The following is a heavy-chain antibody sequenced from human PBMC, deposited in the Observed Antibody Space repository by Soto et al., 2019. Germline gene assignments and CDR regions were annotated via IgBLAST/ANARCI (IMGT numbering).Heavy chain of an antibody. J-gene: IGHJ4*02. CDR3: GKDIRSGSIDY. V-gene: IGHV3-33*06. CDR1: GYSITNHG. D-gene: IGHD1-1*01. CDR2: IWAHGTEQ. Sequence: QVRLAQSGGGVVQPGRSLTISCAASGYSITNHGMHWVRQAPGKGLEWVALIWAHGTEQYYADSVKGRFTVSRDTSTNTVYLQMNSLRAEDTARYYCGKDIRSGSIDYWGQGTLVTVSS.